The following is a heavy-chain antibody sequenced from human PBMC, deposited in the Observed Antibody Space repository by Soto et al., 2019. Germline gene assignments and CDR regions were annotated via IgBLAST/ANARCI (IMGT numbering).Heavy chain of an antibody. Sequence: QVQLVQSGAEVKKPGSSVKVSCKASGGTLSSYTISCVRQSPGQGLEWMGRIIPILGIANYAQKFQGRVTITADKSTSTAYMELSSLRSEDTAVYYCASSPTYCSGGSCRLDYWGQGTLFTVSS. V-gene: IGHV1-69*02. D-gene: IGHD2-15*01. CDR1: GGTLSSYT. CDR3: ASSPTYCSGGSCRLDY. J-gene: IGHJ4*02. CDR2: IIPILGIA.